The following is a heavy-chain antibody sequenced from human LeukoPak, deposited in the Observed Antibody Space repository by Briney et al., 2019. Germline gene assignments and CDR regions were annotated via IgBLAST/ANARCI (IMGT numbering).Heavy chain of an antibody. CDR3: ASGLGSGSYDAFDI. CDR2: IDHSGST. J-gene: IGHJ3*02. D-gene: IGHD3-10*01. Sequence: SETLSLTCAVYGGSFSGYYWSWIRQPPGKGLEWIGEIDHSGSTNYNPSLKSRVTISVDTSKNQFSLKLSSVTAADTAVYYCASGLGSGSYDAFDIWGQGTMVTVSS. CDR1: GGSFSGYY. V-gene: IGHV4-34*01.